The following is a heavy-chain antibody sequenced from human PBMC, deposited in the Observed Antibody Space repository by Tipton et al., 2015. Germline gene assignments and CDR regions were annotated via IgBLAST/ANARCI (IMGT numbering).Heavy chain of an antibody. D-gene: IGHD3-9*01. J-gene: IGHJ4*02. V-gene: IGHV4-39*07. CDR3: ACHDYDLLTRDYQTVDY. Sequence: TLSLTCTVSGDSISSSSYFWGWIRQPPGKGLEWIGSFFHSGNTFYNPSLKSRVTISADTSKNHFSLRLSSVTAADTAVYYCACHDYDLLTRDYQTVDYWGQGTRVTVSS. CDR1: GDSISSSSYF. CDR2: FFHSGNT.